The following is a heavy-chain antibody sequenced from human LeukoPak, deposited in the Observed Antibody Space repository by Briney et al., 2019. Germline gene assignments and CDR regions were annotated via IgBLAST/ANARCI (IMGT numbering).Heavy chain of an antibody. CDR3: ARDTNDFWSGYPKKYYFDY. Sequence: ASVKVSCKASGGTFSRYAINWVRQAPGQGLEWMGGIIPIFGTANYAQKFQGRVTITADESTSTAYMELSSLRSEDTAVYYCARDTNDFWSGYPKKYYFDYWGQGTLVTVSS. CDR2: IIPIFGTA. D-gene: IGHD3-3*01. V-gene: IGHV1-69*13. CDR1: GGTFSRYA. J-gene: IGHJ4*02.